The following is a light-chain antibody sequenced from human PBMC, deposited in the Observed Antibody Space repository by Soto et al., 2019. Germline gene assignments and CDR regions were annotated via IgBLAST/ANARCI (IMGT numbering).Light chain of an antibody. V-gene: IGKV3-11*01. J-gene: IGKJ5*01. CDR1: QSVSSY. Sequence: EIVLTQSPATLSLSPGERATLSCGASQSVSSYLAWYQQKPGQAPRLLIYDASNRATGIPARFSGSGSGTDFTLTLSSLQPEDFATYFCQQSYTPPITFGQGTRPAI. CDR2: DAS. CDR3: QQSYTPPIT.